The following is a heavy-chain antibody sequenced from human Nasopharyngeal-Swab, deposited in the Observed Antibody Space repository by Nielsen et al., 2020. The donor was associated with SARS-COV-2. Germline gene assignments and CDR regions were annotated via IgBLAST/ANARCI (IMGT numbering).Heavy chain of an antibody. D-gene: IGHD1-26*01. CDR3: ARGYEELLGSGYFDY. V-gene: IGHV1-69*13. CDR2: IIPIFGTA. Sequence: PVKVSCKASGGTFISYAISWVRQAPGQGLEWMGGIIPIFGTANYAQKFQGRVTITADESTSTAYMELSSLRSEDTAVYYCARGYEELLGSGYFDYWGQGTLVTVSS. CDR1: GGTFISYA. J-gene: IGHJ4*02.